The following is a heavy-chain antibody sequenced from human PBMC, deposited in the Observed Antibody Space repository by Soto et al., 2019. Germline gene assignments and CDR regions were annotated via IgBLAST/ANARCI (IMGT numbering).Heavy chain of an antibody. D-gene: IGHD5-12*01. V-gene: IGHV3-48*01. CDR3: ASLWDSGYQYLDS. CDR1: YI. Sequence: YIGSWILQAPGKGLEWVSYISSSSSTIYYADSVKGRFTISRDNAKNSLYLQMNSLRAEDMSVYYCASLWDSGYQYLDSWGKAPLVT. CDR2: ISSSSSTI. J-gene: IGHJ4*02.